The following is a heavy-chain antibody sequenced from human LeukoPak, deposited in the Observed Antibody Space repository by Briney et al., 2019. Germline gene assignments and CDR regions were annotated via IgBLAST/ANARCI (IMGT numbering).Heavy chain of an antibody. CDR3: AKGPRVITAFSVVY. CDR2: ISSSGSTI. V-gene: IGHV3-48*03. CDR1: GFTFSSYE. Sequence: PGGSLRLACAASGFTFSSYEMNWVRQAPGKGLEWVSYISSSGSTIYYADSVKGRFTISRDNAKNSLYLQMNSLRAEDTAVYYCAKGPRVITAFSVVYWGQGTLVTVSS. D-gene: IGHD3-22*01. J-gene: IGHJ4*02.